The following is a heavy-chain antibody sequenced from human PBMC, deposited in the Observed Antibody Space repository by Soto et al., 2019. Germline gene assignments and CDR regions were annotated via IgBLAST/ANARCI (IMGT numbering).Heavy chain of an antibody. D-gene: IGHD5-12*01. Sequence: PSETLSLTCTVSGGSISSGDYYWSWIRQPPGKGLEWIGYIYYSGSTYYNPSLKSRVTISVDTSKNQFSLKLSSVTAADTAVYYCAREVDSGYGTFDYWGQGTLVTGSS. CDR1: GGSISSGDYY. V-gene: IGHV4-30-4*01. J-gene: IGHJ4*02. CDR2: IYYSGST. CDR3: AREVDSGYGTFDY.